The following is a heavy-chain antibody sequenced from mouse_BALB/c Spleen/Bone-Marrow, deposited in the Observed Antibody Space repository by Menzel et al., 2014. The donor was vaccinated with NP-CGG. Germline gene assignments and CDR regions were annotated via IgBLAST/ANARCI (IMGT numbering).Heavy chain of an antibody. V-gene: IGHV14-4*02. CDR2: IDPENGDT. CDR3: NEGYGNYGY. J-gene: IGHJ2*01. Sequence: DVHLVESGAELVRSGATVKLSCTASGFNIKDYYMHWVKQRPEQGLEWIGWIDPENGDTEYAPKFQGKATMTADTSSNTAYLQLSSLTSEDTAVYYCNEGYGNYGYWGQGTTLTVSS. CDR1: GFNIKDYY. D-gene: IGHD2-10*02.